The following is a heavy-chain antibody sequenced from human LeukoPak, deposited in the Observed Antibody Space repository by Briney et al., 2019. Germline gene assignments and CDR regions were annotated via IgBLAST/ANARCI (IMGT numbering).Heavy chain of an antibody. CDR2: INPNSGGT. CDR3: ARVSGGSYVVLGNWFDP. V-gene: IGHV1-2*02. Sequence: ASVKVSCKASGYTFTGYYMHWVRQAPGQGLEWMGWINPNSGGTNYAQKFQGRVTMTRDTSNSTAYMELSRLRSDDTAVYYCARVSGGSYVVLGNWFDPWGQGTLVTVSS. J-gene: IGHJ5*02. D-gene: IGHD1-26*01. CDR1: GYTFTGYY.